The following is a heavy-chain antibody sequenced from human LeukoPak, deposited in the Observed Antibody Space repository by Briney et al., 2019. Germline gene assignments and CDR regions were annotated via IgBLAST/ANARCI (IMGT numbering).Heavy chain of an antibody. Sequence: WETLSLTCTVSGGSISSSSYDWGWSRQPRGKGLEWIGRIYYSRSTYYHPSLKSRVTISVDTSKNQFSLKLSSVTAADTAVYYCARVNYSSSVSYYYYMDVWGKGTTVTVSS. D-gene: IGHD6-6*01. CDR2: IYYSRST. CDR3: ARVNYSSSVSYYYYMDV. CDR1: GGSISSSSYD. V-gene: IGHV4-39*07. J-gene: IGHJ6*03.